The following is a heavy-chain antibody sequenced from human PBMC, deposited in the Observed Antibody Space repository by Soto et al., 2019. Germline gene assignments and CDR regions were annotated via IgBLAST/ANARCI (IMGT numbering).Heavy chain of an antibody. J-gene: IGHJ5*02. D-gene: IGHD6-13*01. V-gene: IGHV2-26*04. Sequence: QFSVKESGPVLVKPTETLTLTCTVSGFSLSNAGLGVSWIRQPPGKALEWLAHIFSNDEKSYSTSLKTRLTVSKDTSKSQVVLTMTNMDPVDTATYYCASTSSTSWYWFDPWGPGTLVTVSS. CDR2: IFSNDEK. CDR3: ASTSSTSWYWFDP. CDR1: GFSLSNAGLG.